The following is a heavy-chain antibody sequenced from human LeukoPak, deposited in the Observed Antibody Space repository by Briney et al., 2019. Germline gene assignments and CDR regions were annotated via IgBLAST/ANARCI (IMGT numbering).Heavy chain of an antibody. J-gene: IGHJ5*02. CDR3: ARGNGGSYYRPYNWFDP. CDR2: INHSGST. CDR1: GGSFSGYY. D-gene: IGHD1-26*01. V-gene: IGHV4-34*01. Sequence: SETLSLTCAVYGGSFSGYYWSWIRQPPGKGLEWIGEINHSGSTNYNPSLKSRVTISVDTSKNQFSLKLSSVTAADTAVYYCARGNGGSYYRPYNWFDPWGQGTLVTVSS.